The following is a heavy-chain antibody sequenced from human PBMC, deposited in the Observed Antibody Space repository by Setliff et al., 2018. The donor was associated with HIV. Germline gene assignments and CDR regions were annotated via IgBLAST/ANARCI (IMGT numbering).Heavy chain of an antibody. CDR2: IYFSGTP. V-gene: IGHV4-39*01. CDR1: GGSINSTSYY. Sequence: LETLSLTCTVSGGSINSTSYYWGWIRQPPGNGLEWIGSIYFSGTPYYNPSLKNRVTISVDTSKNQFSLKLSSVTAADTALYYCARGSDYIWGNYRFPFDYWGQGTLVTVSS. D-gene: IGHD3-16*02. J-gene: IGHJ4*02. CDR3: ARGSDYIWGNYRFPFDY.